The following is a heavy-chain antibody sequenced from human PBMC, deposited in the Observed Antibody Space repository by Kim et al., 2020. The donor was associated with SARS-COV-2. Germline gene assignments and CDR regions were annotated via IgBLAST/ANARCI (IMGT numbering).Heavy chain of an antibody. Sequence: GGSLRLSCAASGFTFSSYWMHWVRQAPGKGLVWVSRINSDGSSTSYADSVKGRFTISRDNAKNTLYLQMNSLRAEDTAVYYCARGPPGTGYSSGWYLNYWGQGTLATVSS. D-gene: IGHD6-19*01. J-gene: IGHJ4*02. CDR2: INSDGSST. CDR3: ARGPPGTGYSSGWYLNY. V-gene: IGHV3-74*01. CDR1: GFTFSSYW.